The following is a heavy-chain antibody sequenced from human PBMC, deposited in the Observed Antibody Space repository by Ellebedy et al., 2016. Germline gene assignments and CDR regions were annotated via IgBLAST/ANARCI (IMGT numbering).Heavy chain of an antibody. D-gene: IGHD4-17*01. J-gene: IGHJ4*02. V-gene: IGHV3-74*01. CDR1: GFTFSSYW. CDR2: INIDGSYT. CDR3: ARILTTVTIEFFDY. Sequence: GGSLRLXXAASGFTFSSYWIHWVRQAPGKGLVWVSRINIDGSYTRYADSVKGRFTISRDNAKNTLYLQMNSLRAEDTAVYYCARILTTVTIEFFDYWGQGTLVTVSS.